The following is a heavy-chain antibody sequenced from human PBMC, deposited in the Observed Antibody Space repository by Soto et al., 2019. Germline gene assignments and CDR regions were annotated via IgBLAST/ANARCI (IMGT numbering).Heavy chain of an antibody. CDR1: RYPFSCKH. CDR2: INPNGGIT. CDR3: ARVRFIAAAGTKYNWFDP. V-gene: IGHV1-46*01. J-gene: IGHJ5*02. D-gene: IGHD6-13*01. Sequence: ASVKVSSKASRYPFSCKHIHWLRQAPGQGLEWMGIINPNGGITRYAQKYQGRVTMTRDTSTSTVYMELSSLRSEDTAVYYCARVRFIAAAGTKYNWFDPWGQGTLVTVSS.